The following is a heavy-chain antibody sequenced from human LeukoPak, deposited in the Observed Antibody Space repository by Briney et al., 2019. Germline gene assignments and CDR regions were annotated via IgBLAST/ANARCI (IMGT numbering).Heavy chain of an antibody. CDR1: GGSTSGGNYY. J-gene: IGHJ4*02. Sequence: PSQTLSLTCIVSGGSTSGGNYYWGWIRQPPGEGLEWIGGISSSGNTYYNPSLKSRITISIDTSKNHFSLKLSSVTAADTAVYYCARLGAGPTYYDFWSGYSSFYFDYWGQGTLVTVSS. CDR2: ISSSGNT. V-gene: IGHV4-39*02. D-gene: IGHD3-3*01. CDR3: ARLGAGPTYYDFWSGYSSFYFDY.